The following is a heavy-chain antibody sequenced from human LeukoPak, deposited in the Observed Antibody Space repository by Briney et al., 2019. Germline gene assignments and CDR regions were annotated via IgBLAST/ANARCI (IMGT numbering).Heavy chain of an antibody. V-gene: IGHV3-33*01. CDR2: IWYDGSNK. CDR3: AREYLTMVPRYGMDV. Sequence: GGSLRLSCAASGFTFSSYGMHWVRQALGKGLEWVAVIWYDGSNKYYADSVKGRFTISRDNSKNTLYLQMNSLRAEDTAVYYCAREYLTMVPRYGMDVWGQGTTVTVSS. D-gene: IGHD3-10*01. CDR1: GFTFSSYG. J-gene: IGHJ6*02.